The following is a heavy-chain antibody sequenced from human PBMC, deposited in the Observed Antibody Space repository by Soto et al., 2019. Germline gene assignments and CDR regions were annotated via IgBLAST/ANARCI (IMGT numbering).Heavy chain of an antibody. CDR1: GFTFSNYA. CDR3: TRSPHDSFLYHMDV. J-gene: IGHJ6*02. CDR2: IGGSGVTT. V-gene: IGHV3-23*01. D-gene: IGHD3-16*01. Sequence: EVQLLESGGGLVQPGGSLRLSCAASGFTFSNYAMSWVRQAPGKGLECVAGIGGSGVTTYYSGSVKGRFSISRDNSENTLFLQMNTVRADDTAVYYCTRSPHDSFLYHMDVWGQGTTVSVSS.